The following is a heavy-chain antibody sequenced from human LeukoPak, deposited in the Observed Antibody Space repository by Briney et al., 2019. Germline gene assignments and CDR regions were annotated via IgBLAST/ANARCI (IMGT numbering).Heavy chain of an antibody. CDR1: GFTFSNAW. J-gene: IGHJ4*02. D-gene: IGHD3-3*01. Sequence: PGGSLRLSCAASGFTFSNAWMSWVRQAPGKGLEWVSSISSSSSYIYYADSVKGRFTISRDNAKNSLYLQMNSLRAEDTAVYYCAREALYYDFWSGYYGQYYFDYWGQGTLVTVSS. CDR3: AREALYYDFWSGYYGQYYFDY. V-gene: IGHV3-21*01. CDR2: ISSSSSYI.